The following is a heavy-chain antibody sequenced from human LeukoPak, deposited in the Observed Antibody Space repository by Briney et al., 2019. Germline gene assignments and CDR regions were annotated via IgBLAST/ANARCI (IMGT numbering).Heavy chain of an antibody. Sequence: GATVNVSCKASGRTFSSYAISWVRQARGQGLEWMGGIISIFGTANYAQKFQGRVTITADESTSTAYMELSSLTSEDTAVYYCASPSGDHVHYFGCWGPGTLVSASS. D-gene: IGHD7-27*01. CDR3: ASPSGDHVHYFGC. J-gene: IGHJ4*03. CDR1: GRTFSSYA. V-gene: IGHV1-69*13. CDR2: IISIFGTA.